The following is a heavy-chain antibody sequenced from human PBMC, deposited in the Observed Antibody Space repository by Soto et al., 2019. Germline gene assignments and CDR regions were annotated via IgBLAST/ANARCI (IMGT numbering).Heavy chain of an antibody. Sequence: SETLSLTCTVSGGSSSGYYWSWIRQPPGKGLEWIGYIYYSGSTKYNPSLKSRVTISVDTSKKQFSLKLSSVIAADTAVYYCGKLAPGGYMDVWGKGNTGHRLL. D-gene: IGHD1-1*01. J-gene: IGHJ6*03. CDR2: IYYSGST. CDR1: GGSSSGYY. CDR3: GKLAPGGYMDV. V-gene: IGHV4-59*08.